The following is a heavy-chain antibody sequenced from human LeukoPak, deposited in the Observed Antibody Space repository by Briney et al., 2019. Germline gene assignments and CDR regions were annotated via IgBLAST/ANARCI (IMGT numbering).Heavy chain of an antibody. CDR3: AREGLVGAIDY. D-gene: IGHD1-26*01. CDR1: DYSISSTAY. Sequence: SETLSLTCTVSDYSISSTAYWGWVRQPPGKGLEWIGNLHHTGTTYYNPSLKSRLTISVETSKNQFYLSLSSVTAADTAVYYCAREGLVGAIDYWGQGTLVTVSP. CDR2: LHHTGTT. J-gene: IGHJ4*02. V-gene: IGHV4-38-2*02.